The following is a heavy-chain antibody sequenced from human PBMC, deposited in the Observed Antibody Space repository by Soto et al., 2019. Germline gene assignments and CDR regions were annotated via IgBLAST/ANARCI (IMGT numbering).Heavy chain of an antibody. Sequence: GESLKISCKGSGYSFTSYWISWVRQVPGEGLEWMGKIDPRDSYTKYSPSFQGHVTISVEKSISTAYLQWSSLKASDTAIYYCARHSYTSAANYDHHYGMDVWGQGTTVTVSS. J-gene: IGHJ6*02. CDR3: ARHSYTSAANYDHHYGMDV. V-gene: IGHV5-10-1*01. CDR1: GYSFTSYW. CDR2: IDPRDSYT. D-gene: IGHD6-19*01.